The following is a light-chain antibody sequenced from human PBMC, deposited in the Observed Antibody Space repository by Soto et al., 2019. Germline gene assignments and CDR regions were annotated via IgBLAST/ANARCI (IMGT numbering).Light chain of an antibody. CDR2: VGTGGIVG. CDR3: WPDHGSGSNVV. CDR1: SGYSSNK. Sequence: VLTQPPSASASLGDSVTLTCTLSSGYSSNKVDWYQQRPGKGPRFAVRVGTGGIVGSKGDGIPDRFSVLGSGLNRYLTIKNIQEEDEGEYHCWPDHGSGSNVVFGGGTKLTVL. V-gene: IGLV9-49*01. J-gene: IGLJ2*01.